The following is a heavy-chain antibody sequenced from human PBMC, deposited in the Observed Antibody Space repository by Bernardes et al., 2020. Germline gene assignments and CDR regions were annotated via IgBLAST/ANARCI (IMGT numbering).Heavy chain of an antibody. CDR1: GYTFTSYG. D-gene: IGHD3-3*01. CDR3: ARSNYDFNWFDP. V-gene: IGHV1-18*01. CDR2: ISAYNGNT. J-gene: IGHJ5*02. Sequence: ASVKASCKASGYTFTSYGIIWVRQAPGQGLEWMGWISAYNGNTNYAQKLQGRVTMTTDTSTSTAYMELRSLRSDDTAVYYCARSNYDFNWFDPWGQGTLVTVSS.